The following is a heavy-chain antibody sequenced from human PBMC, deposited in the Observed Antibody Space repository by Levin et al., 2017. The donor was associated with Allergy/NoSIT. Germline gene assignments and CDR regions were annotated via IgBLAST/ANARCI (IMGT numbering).Heavy chain of an antibody. CDR1: GGSISSYY. CDR2: IYYSGST. CDR3: ARGGIQLWRSAFDI. V-gene: IGHV4-59*08. D-gene: IGHD5-18*01. J-gene: IGHJ3*02. Sequence: GSLRLSCTVSGGSISSYYWSWIRQPPGKGLEWIGYIYYSGSTNYNPSLKSRVTISVDTSKNQFSLKLSSVTAADTAVYYCARGGIQLWRSAFDIWGQGTMVTVSS.